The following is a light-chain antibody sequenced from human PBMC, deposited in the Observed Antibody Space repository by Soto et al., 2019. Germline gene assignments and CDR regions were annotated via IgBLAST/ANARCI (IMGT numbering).Light chain of an antibody. J-gene: IGKJ3*01. CDR2: ATS. CDR1: QSISGH. Sequence: DIQMTQSPSSLSASVGDRVTITCRASQSISGHLNWYQHKPGKAPELLIYATSTLHIGVPSRFSGSGSWTDFSLTISSLQPEDFATYYCQQSYSSPRFTFGPGTKVDIK. CDR3: QQSYSSPRFT. V-gene: IGKV1-39*01.